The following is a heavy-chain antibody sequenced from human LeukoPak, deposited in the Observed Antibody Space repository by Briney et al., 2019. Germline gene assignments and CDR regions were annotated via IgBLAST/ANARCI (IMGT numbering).Heavy chain of an antibody. J-gene: IGHJ5*02. V-gene: IGHV4-39*01. CDR1: GGSISITSYY. CDR2: MYSSGST. Sequence: SETLSLTCTVSGGSISITSYYWGWIRQPPGKGLEWIGSMYSSGSTYYNPSLKSRVTISVDTSKNQFSLKLSSVTAADTAVYYCARHALSQQLVLPGWFDPWGQGTLVTVSS. CDR3: ARHALSQQLVLPGWFDP. D-gene: IGHD6-13*01.